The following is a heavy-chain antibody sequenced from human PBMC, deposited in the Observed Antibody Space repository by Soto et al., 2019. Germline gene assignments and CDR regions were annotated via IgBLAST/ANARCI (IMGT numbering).Heavy chain of an antibody. CDR1: GYSFTSYS. CDR3: ATRDPGHY. CDR2: MNPNSGNT. V-gene: IGHV1-8*02. Sequence: ASVKVSCQASGYSFTSYSINWVRQATGQGLEWMGWMNPNSGNTGYAQKFQGRVTMTRDTSTSTVYMELSSLRSEDTAVYYCATRDPGHYWGQGTLVTVSS. J-gene: IGHJ4*02.